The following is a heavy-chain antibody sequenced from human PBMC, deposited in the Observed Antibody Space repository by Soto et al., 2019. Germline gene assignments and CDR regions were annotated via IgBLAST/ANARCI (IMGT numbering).Heavy chain of an antibody. D-gene: IGHD1-26*01. CDR1: GYNFINYG. J-gene: IGHJ5*02. Sequence: QVQLVQSGVEVRKPGASVQVSCKASGYNFINYGITWVRQAPGQGLEWMGWINTYNGNTNYAEKFQGRVTITTDASTSTAYLERRSLRSDDTAVYYCARVNYWGNSGLNSFDPWGQGTLVTV. V-gene: IGHV1-18*01. CDR3: ARVNYWGNSGLNSFDP. CDR2: INTYNGNT.